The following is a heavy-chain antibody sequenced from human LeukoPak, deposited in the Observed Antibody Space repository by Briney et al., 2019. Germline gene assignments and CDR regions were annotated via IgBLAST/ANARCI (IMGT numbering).Heavy chain of an antibody. CDR1: GFTFSSYE. CDR2: ISSSGSTI. V-gene: IGHV3-48*03. J-gene: IGHJ3*02. Sequence: GGSLRLSCAASGFTFSSYEMNWVRQAPGKGLEWVSYISSSGSTIYYADSVKGRFTISRDNAKNSLYLQMNSLRAEDTAVYYCAREGEGITMIREDAFDIWGQGTMVTVSS. CDR3: AREGEGITMIREDAFDI. D-gene: IGHD3-22*01.